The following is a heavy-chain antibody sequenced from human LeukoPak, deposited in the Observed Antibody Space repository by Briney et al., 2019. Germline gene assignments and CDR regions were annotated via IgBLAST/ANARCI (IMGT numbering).Heavy chain of an antibody. Sequence: GGSLRLSCAASGFTFSDYYMSWIRQAPGKGLEWVSYISSSGSTIYYADSVKGRFTISRDNSKNTLYLQMNSLRAEDTAVYYCARDRRADTYYYDSSGSKLFDYWGQGTLVTVSS. J-gene: IGHJ4*02. CDR2: ISSSGSTI. CDR3: ARDRRADTYYYDSSGSKLFDY. D-gene: IGHD3-22*01. CDR1: GFTFSDYY. V-gene: IGHV3-11*04.